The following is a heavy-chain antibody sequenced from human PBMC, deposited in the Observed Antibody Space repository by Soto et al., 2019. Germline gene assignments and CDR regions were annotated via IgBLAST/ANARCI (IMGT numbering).Heavy chain of an antibody. Sequence: QVQLQESGPGLVEPSQTLSLTCTVSGGSISSGDYYWSWIRQPPGKGLEWIGYIYYSGSTYYNPSLKSRVTISVDTSKNQFSLKLSSVTAADTAVYYCARLCTSCEYGDYLFDYWGQGTLVTVSS. D-gene: IGHD4-17*01. CDR2: IYYSGST. J-gene: IGHJ4*02. CDR3: ARLCTSCEYGDYLFDY. V-gene: IGHV4-30-4*01. CDR1: GGSISSGDYY.